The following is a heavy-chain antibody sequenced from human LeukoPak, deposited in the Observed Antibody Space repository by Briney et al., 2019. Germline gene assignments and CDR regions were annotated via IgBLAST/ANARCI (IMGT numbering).Heavy chain of an antibody. V-gene: IGHV4-59*01. Sequence: SETLSLTCTVSGGSISSYYWSWIRQPPGKWLEWIGYIYYSGSTNYNPSLKSRVTISVDTSKNQFSLKLSSVTAADTAVYYCARDVFGGYFDYWGQGTLVTVSS. CDR2: IYYSGST. J-gene: IGHJ4*02. CDR3: ARDVFGGYFDY. D-gene: IGHD3-16*01. CDR1: GGSISSYY.